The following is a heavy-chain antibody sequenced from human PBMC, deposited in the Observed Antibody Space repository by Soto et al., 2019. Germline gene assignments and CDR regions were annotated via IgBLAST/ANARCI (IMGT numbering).Heavy chain of an antibody. V-gene: IGHV1-69*01. CDR1: GGTFSSYA. CDR2: IIPIFGTA. J-gene: IGHJ6*02. CDR3: ARDVVEGIAVAYYYYGMDV. Sequence: QVQLVQSGAEVKKPGSSVKVSCKASGGTFSSYAISWVRQTPGQGLEWMGGIIPIFGTANYAQKFQGRATITEDESASTAYMALSSLRSEDTAVYYCARDVVEGIAVAYYYYGMDVWGQGTMVTVSS. D-gene: IGHD6-19*01.